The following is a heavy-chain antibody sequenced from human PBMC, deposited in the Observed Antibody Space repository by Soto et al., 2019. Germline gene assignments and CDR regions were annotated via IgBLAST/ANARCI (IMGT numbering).Heavy chain of an antibody. J-gene: IGHJ6*02. CDR2: ILYDGSKK. Sequence: GGSLSLSCAASGFTFSSYGMHWVRQAPGKGLEWVAVILYDGSKKYYADSVKGRFTISRDNSKNTLYLQMSSLRAEDTALYYCVKDGSSGWPYFDDMDVCGQGPKVTVYS. D-gene: IGHD6-19*01. CDR3: VKDGSSGWPYFDDMDV. CDR1: GFTFSSYG. V-gene: IGHV3-30*18.